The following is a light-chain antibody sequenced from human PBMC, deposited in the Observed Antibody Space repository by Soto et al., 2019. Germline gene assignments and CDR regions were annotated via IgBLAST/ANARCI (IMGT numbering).Light chain of an antibody. CDR1: QSVSRN. V-gene: IGKV3-11*01. Sequence: EIVLTQSPATLCLSPGERATLSCRASQSVSRNLAWYQQKPGQAPRLLIYDASNRATGIPARFSGSGSVTDFTLTISSLEPEDFAVYYCQQREHWPPITFGQGTRLEIK. CDR2: DAS. J-gene: IGKJ5*01. CDR3: QQREHWPPIT.